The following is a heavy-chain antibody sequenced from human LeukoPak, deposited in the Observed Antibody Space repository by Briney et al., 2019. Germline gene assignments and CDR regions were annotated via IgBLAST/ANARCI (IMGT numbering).Heavy chain of an antibody. V-gene: IGHV3-7*01. CDR3: ARYCGGDCYGMDV. Sequence: PGGSLRLSCAASEFTFSSYWMSWARQAPGKGLEWVANIKQDGNEKDYVDSVKGRFTISRDNAKNSLYLQMNNLRAEDTAVYYCARYCGGDCYGMDVWGQGTTVTVSS. CDR1: EFTFSSYW. CDR2: IKQDGNEK. J-gene: IGHJ6*02. D-gene: IGHD2-21*01.